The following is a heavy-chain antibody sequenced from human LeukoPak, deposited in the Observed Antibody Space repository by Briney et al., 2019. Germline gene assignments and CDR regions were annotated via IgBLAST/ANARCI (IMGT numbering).Heavy chain of an antibody. D-gene: IGHD3/OR15-3a*01. CDR3: STWTDLYDY. CDR1: GFTFTGAW. Sequence: GGSLRLSCVASGFTFTGAWMTCVRQAPGKGREWVGRIRSKTDGGTTDYAAAVKGRFIISRDDSRNTFYLQMNSLTTEDTAVYYCSTWTDLYDYWGQGTLVTVS. V-gene: IGHV3-15*01. CDR2: IRSKTDGGTT. J-gene: IGHJ4*02.